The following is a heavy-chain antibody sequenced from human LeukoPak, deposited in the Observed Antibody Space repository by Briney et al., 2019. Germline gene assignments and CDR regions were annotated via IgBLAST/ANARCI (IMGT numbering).Heavy chain of an antibody. CDR1: GGSISSSSYY. V-gene: IGHV4-39*02. J-gene: IGHJ4*02. CDR3: ARDGYNPIDY. D-gene: IGHD5-24*01. Sequence: PSETLSLTCTVSGGSISSSSYYWGWIRQPPGKGLEWIGTIYYSGSTYYNPSLKSRVTISVDTSKNQFSLKLRSVTAADTAVYYCARDGYNPIDYWGQGTLVTVSS. CDR2: IYYSGST.